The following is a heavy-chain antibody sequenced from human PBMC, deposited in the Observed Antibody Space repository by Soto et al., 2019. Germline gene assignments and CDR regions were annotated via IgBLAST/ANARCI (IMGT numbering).Heavy chain of an antibody. CDR1: GGSFSGYY. J-gene: IGHJ5*02. V-gene: IGHV4-34*01. D-gene: IGHD3-10*01. CDR3: ARAMGYYASGSYFDP. Sequence: SETLSLTCAVYGGSFSGYYWTWIRQPPGTGLEWIGEINHSGSTNYNPSLKSRVTISVDTSKNQFSLKLTSVTAADTAVYYCARAMGYYASGSYFDPWGQGILVTVSS. CDR2: INHSGST.